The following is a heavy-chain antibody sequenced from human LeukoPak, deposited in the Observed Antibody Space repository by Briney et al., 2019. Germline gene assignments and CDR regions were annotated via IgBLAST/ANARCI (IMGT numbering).Heavy chain of an antibody. D-gene: IGHD3-22*01. CDR1: GGSFSGYY. Sequence: SETLSLTCAVYGGSFSGYYWSWIRQPPGKGLEWIGEINHSGSTNYNPSLKSRVTISVDTSKNQFSLKLSSVTAADTAVYYCARVVDDSSGPAPYNWFDPWGQGTLVTVSS. CDR2: INHSGST. V-gene: IGHV4-34*01. J-gene: IGHJ5*02. CDR3: ARVVDDSSGPAPYNWFDP.